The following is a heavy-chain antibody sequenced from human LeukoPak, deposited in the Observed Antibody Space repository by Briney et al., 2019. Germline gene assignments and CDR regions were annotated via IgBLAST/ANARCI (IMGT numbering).Heavy chain of an antibody. CDR3: GEDGIGYPCWFDP. V-gene: IGHV4-59*01. D-gene: IGHD2-15*01. CDR2: IYYSGST. Sequence: PSETLSLTCTVSGGSISSYYWSWIRQPPGRGLEWIGYIYYSGSTNYNPSLKSRVTILVDTSKNQFSLKLTSVTAADTAVNYCGEDGIGYPCWFDPWGQGTLVTVSS. CDR1: GGSISSYY. J-gene: IGHJ5*02.